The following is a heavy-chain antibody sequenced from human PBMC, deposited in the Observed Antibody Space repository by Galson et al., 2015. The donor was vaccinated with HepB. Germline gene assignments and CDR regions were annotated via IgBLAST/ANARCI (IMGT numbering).Heavy chain of an antibody. CDR3: AHYGPAEYLHD. J-gene: IGHJ1*01. CDR1: GFTFTNAW. CDR2: IRRKSDGGTT. D-gene: IGHD3-10*01. V-gene: IGHV3-15*01. Sequence: SLRLSCAASGFTFTNAWMSWVRQAPGKGLEWLGLIRRKSDGGTTEYAASVEGRFTISRDDSKNMLYLQMDSLKTEDTAGYYWAHYGPAEYLHDWGQGTLVTVSS.